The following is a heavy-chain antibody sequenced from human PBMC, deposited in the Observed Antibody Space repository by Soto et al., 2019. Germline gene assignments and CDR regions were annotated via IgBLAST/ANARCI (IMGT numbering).Heavy chain of an antibody. CDR3: ASGSSGCSGPLC. CDR2: IYTDDST. V-gene: IGHV3-53*04. D-gene: IGHD2-15*01. J-gene: IGHJ4*02. CDR1: GFTVSSNY. Sequence: EVQLVESGGGLVQPGGSLRLSCAASGFTVSSNYMSWVRQAPGKGLEWLSVIYTDDSTYYADAVKGRFTISRHNSKNTLDLQMNSLIAEETAVDYGASGSSGCSGPLCWGQGTLVTVSS.